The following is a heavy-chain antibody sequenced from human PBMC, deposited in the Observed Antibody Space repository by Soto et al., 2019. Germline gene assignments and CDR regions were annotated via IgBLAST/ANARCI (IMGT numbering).Heavy chain of an antibody. Sequence: GASVKVSCKASGGTFSSYAISWVRQAPGQGLEWMGGIIPIFGTANYAQKFQGRVTITADESTSTAYMELSSLRSEDTAVYYCARNTGITGTQRAAFDSWGQGTMVTVSS. J-gene: IGHJ3*02. CDR2: IIPIFGTA. CDR1: GGTFSSYA. D-gene: IGHD1-20*01. V-gene: IGHV1-69*13. CDR3: ARNTGITGTQRAAFDS.